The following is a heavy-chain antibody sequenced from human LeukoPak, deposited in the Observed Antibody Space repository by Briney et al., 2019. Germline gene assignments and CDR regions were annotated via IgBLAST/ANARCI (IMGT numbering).Heavy chain of an antibody. CDR1: RFTFSSYW. CDR3: AKDIRLLEWLFDF. J-gene: IGHJ4*02. D-gene: IGHD3-3*01. V-gene: IGHV3-30*18. CDR2: ISYEGSNK. Sequence: PGGSLRLSCAASRFTFSSYWMSWVRQAPGKGLEWVAVISYEGSNKYYADSVKGRFTISRDNSKKMLYLQMNSLRAEDTAVYYCAKDIRLLEWLFDFWGQGTLVTVSS.